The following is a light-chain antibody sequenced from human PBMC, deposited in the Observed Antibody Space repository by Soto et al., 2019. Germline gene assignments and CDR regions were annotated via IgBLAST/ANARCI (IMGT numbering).Light chain of an antibody. CDR3: YQYGLSPRT. J-gene: IGKJ1*01. V-gene: IGKV3-20*01. CDR1: QSLKTNS. CDR2: AVS. Sequence: EFGLTQFPGTLSLSPGERATLSCRASQSLKTNSIAWYQQKPGQAPRLLISAVSSRATDIPDRFNGGGSGTDFTLNISRLEPEDFAMYYCYQYGLSPRTFGQGTRVESK.